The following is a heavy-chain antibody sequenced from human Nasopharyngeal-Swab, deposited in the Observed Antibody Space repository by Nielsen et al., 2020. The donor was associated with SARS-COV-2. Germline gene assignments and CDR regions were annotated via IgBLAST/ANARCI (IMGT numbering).Heavy chain of an antibody. D-gene: IGHD2-15*01. CDR2: ISGNNGNT. CDR3: GRVLCGTPPVAALDL. Sequence: ASVKVSCKASGLNFRSFGFTWVRQAPGQGLELLGWISGNNGNTQDARDLLRRVTLTTDTSTSTVYLELRSLTSDDTAGYYCGRVLCGTPPVAALDLWGQGTLVTVSS. V-gene: IGHV1-18*01. J-gene: IGHJ4*02. CDR1: GLNFRSFG.